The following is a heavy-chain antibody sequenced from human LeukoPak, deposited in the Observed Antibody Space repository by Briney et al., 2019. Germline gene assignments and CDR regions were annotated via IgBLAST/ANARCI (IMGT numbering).Heavy chain of an antibody. CDR3: ATVRGNYDAFHI. D-gene: IGHD1-26*01. Sequence: ASVKVSCTVSGYTLTELSMHWVRQAPGKGLEWMGGFDPEDGETIYAQKFQGRVTMTEDTSTDTAYMELSSLRSEDTAVYYCATVRGNYDAFHIXGQGXXVTVS. CDR1: GYTLTELS. CDR2: FDPEDGET. V-gene: IGHV1-24*01. J-gene: IGHJ3*02.